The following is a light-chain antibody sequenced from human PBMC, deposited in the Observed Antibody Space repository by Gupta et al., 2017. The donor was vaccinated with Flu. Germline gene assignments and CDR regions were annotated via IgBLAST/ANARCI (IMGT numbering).Light chain of an antibody. J-gene: IGLJ3*02. Sequence: QSALTQPASVSGSPGQSITISCTGSSSDVGAYGWVAWYQQHPGRAPKLIIREVSNRPLGVSDRFSGSKSGSVASLTISGLQAEDEAIYYCSSYSSSRSLLFGGGTKLTVV. CDR3: SSYSSSRSLL. V-gene: IGLV2-14*01. CDR2: EVS. CDR1: SSDVGAYGW.